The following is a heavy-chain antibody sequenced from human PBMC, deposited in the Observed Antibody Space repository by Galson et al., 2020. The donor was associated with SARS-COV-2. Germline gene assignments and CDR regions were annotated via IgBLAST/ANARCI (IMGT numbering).Heavy chain of an antibody. CDR2: LLHIGST. Sequence: SETLSLTSTVPGYSINSGYFWGWIRQPPGKGLEWIGSLLHIGSTFYNPSLESRVTISRTTSKTQFSLKLTAVTDAATAVSYCASDGGYTSGWAVGGWYWGQGTLVTVSS. CDR1: GYSINSGYF. D-gene: IGHD6-19*01. V-gene: IGHV4-38-2*02. CDR3: ASDGGYTSGWAVGGWY. J-gene: IGHJ4*02.